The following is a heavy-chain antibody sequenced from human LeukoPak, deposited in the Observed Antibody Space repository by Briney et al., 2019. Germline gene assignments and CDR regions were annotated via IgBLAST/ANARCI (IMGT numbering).Heavy chain of an antibody. D-gene: IGHD1-26*01. V-gene: IGHV3-64*01. Sequence: GGSLRLSCAASGFTFSSYAMSWVRQAPGKGLEYVSAISSNGGSTYYANSVKGRFTISRDNSKNTLYLQMGSLRAEDMAVYYCARVTVSFSGSYDVWGQGTLVTVSS. CDR3: ARVTVSFSGSYDV. J-gene: IGHJ4*02. CDR1: GFTFSSYA. CDR2: ISSNGGST.